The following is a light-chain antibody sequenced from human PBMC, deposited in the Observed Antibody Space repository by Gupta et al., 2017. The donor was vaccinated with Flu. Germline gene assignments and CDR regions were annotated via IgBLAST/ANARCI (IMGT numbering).Light chain of an antibody. Sequence: ETELTQSPATLSLSLGERATLSCRASQSVSTYLAWYQKKPGQAPRLLIYDASNRATGIPARFSGSGSGTDFTLTISSLEPEDFAVYYCQKRSNWPPYTFGQGTRLEIK. J-gene: IGKJ2*01. CDR1: QSVSTY. CDR2: DAS. V-gene: IGKV3-11*01. CDR3: QKRSNWPPYT.